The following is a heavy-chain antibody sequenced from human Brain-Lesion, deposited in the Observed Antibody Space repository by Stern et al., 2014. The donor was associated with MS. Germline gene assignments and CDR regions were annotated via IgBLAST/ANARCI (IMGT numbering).Heavy chain of an antibody. CDR1: GYLFDDYW. CDR3: AKSPATPSGYDRFDY. V-gene: IGHV5-51*03. Sequence: VQLVESGAEVKKPGESLKISCEASGYLFDDYWIGGVRQMSGRGLELVAIIFPRDSNTRYSPSVQGQVTISADNSISTAHLQRRSLKPADPAMYYCAKSPATPSGYDRFDYWGQGALVTVSS. J-gene: IGHJ4*02. D-gene: IGHD5-12*01. CDR2: IFPRDSNT.